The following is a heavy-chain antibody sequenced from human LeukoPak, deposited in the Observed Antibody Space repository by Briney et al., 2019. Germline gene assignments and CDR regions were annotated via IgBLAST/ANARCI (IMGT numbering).Heavy chain of an antibody. CDR1: GITLSNYG. CDR2: ISGSGGNT. V-gene: IGHV3-23*01. CDR3: AKRGVVIRVFLVGFHKGASYFDS. Sequence: GGSLRLSCAVSGITLSNYGMSWVRQVPGKGLEWVSGISGSGGNTYYADSVKGRFTISRDNSKNTLHLQMNSLRAEDTAVYFCAKRGVVIRVFLVGFHKGASYFDSWGQGALVTVSS. J-gene: IGHJ4*02. D-gene: IGHD3-10*01.